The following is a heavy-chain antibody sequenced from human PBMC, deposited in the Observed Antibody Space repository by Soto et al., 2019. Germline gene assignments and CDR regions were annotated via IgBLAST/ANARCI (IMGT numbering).Heavy chain of an antibody. CDR2: ISYDGSNK. J-gene: IGHJ5*02. CDR1: GFTFSSYA. V-gene: IGHV3-30-3*01. CDR3: ARDRRIAARHPPGGFDP. Sequence: GGSLRLSCAASGFTFSSYAMHWVRQAPGKGLEWVAVISYDGSNKYYADSVKGRFTISRDNSKNTLYLQMNSLRAEDTAVYYCARDRRIAARHPPGGFDPWGQGTLVTVSS. D-gene: IGHD6-6*01.